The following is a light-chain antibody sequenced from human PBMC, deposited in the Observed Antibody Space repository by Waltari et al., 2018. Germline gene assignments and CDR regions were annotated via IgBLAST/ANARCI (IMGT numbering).Light chain of an antibody. CDR1: HH. V-gene: IGLV7-46*01. Sequence: HHPHWFPQKPGQAPKAMIYDVGNKHSWTPARFSASLIGGKAALTLSGAQFEDEADYYCLLSFSGTVVFGGGTRLTVL. CDR3: LLSFSGTVV. CDR2: DVG. J-gene: IGLJ2*01.